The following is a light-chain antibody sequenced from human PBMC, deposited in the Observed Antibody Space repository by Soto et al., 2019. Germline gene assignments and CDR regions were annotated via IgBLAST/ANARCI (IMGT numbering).Light chain of an antibody. CDR3: QQYGSSPPYT. J-gene: IGKJ2*01. V-gene: IGKV3-20*01. Sequence: EIVLTQSPGTLSLSPGERATLSCRASQSVSSCYLAWYQQKPGQAPRLLIYGASSRATGIPDRFSGSGSGTEFTLTISRLEPEDFAVYYCQQYGSSPPYTFGQGTKLEIK. CDR1: QSVSSCY. CDR2: GAS.